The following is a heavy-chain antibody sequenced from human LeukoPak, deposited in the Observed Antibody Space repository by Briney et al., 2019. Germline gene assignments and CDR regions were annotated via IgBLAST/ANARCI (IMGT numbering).Heavy chain of an antibody. CDR1: GFTFSSYW. CDR2: INSDGSST. Sequence: PGGSLRLSCAASGFTFSSYWMHWVRQAPGKGLVWVSRINSDGSSTSYADSVKGRFTISRDSAKNTLYLQMNSLRDEDTAVYYCATQNLVHRAYYFDYWGQGTLVTVSS. D-gene: IGHD6-6*01. J-gene: IGHJ4*02. V-gene: IGHV3-74*01. CDR3: ATQNLVHRAYYFDY.